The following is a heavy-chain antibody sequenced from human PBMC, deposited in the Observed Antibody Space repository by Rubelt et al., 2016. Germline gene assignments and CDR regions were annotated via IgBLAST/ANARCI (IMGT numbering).Heavy chain of an antibody. CDR3: AKEAETPFLNAFDV. V-gene: IGHV1-69*10. J-gene: IGHJ3*01. CDR1: GGTFNTYS. D-gene: IGHD4-23*01. CDR2: ITPLNNIG. Sequence: VQLVESGAEVKKPGSSVKVSCKAIGGTFNTYSISWVRQAPGQGLEWLGGITPLNNIGSHAQKLQGRVTITTDKSTSQVYMELSSLGSEDTDVYYCAKEAETPFLNAFDVWGQGTKVIVSS.